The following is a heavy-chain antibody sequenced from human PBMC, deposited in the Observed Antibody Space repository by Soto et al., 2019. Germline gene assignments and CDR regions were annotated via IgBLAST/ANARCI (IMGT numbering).Heavy chain of an antibody. CDR1: GFTFSNAW. V-gene: IGHV3-15*07. CDR2: IKSKTDGGTT. CDR3: TTDYDPQIAAAGTEDFDY. J-gene: IGHJ4*02. Sequence: PGGSLRLSCAASGFTFSNAWMNWVRQAPGKGLEWVGRIKSKTDGGTTDYAAPVKGRFTISRDDSKNTLYLQMNSLKTEDTAVYYCTTDYDPQIAAAGTEDFDYWGQGTLVTVSS. D-gene: IGHD6-13*01.